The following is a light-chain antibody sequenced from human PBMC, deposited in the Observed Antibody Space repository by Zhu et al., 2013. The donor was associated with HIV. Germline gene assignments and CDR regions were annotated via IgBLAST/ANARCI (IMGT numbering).Light chain of an antibody. CDR2: TAS. Sequence: AIRMTQSPSSFSASTGDKVTITCRASQGISNYLAWYQQKPGEAPKLLIYTASTLQSGVPSRFSGSGSGTDFTLTISCLQPDDFATYYCQQYNSYSWTFGQGTKVEIK. V-gene: IGKV1-8*01. J-gene: IGKJ1*01. CDR1: QGISNY. CDR3: QQYNSYSWT.